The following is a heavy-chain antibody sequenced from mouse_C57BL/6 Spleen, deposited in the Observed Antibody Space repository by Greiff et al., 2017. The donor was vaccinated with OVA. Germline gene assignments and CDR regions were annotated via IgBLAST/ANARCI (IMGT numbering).Heavy chain of an antibody. CDR1: GYTFTSYW. CDR2: IDPSDSYT. CDR3: ARWGYGKHGDYFDY. J-gene: IGHJ2*01. D-gene: IGHD2-10*02. V-gene: IGHV1-69*01. Sequence: QVQLQQPGAELVMPGASVKLSCKASGYTFTSYWMHWVKQRPGQGLEWIGEIDPSDSYTNYNQKFKGKSTLTVDKSSSTAYMQLSSLTSEDSAVYYCARWGYGKHGDYFDYWGQGTTLTVSS.